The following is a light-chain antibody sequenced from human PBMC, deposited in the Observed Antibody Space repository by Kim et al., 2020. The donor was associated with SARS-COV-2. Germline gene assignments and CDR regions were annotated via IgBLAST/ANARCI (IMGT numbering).Light chain of an antibody. V-gene: IGLV1-47*02. CDR3: AAWDDRLSGRV. J-gene: IGLJ3*02. CDR1: SSNIGSNY. CDR2: RNY. Sequence: QSVLTQPPSASGTPGQTVTISCSGSSSNIGSNYVFWYQQLPGTAPKLLIYRNYQRPSGVPDRFSGSKSGTSASLAISGLRSEDEADYYCAAWDDRLSGRVLGGGTQLTVL.